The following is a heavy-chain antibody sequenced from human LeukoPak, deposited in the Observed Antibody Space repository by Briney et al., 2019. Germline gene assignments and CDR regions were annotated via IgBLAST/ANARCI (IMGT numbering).Heavy chain of an antibody. V-gene: IGHV1-18*01. CDR1: GYSFASFG. CDR2: ISAYNGDT. CDR3: ARGGYYGSGSFPDY. Sequence: ASGKVSCKASGYSFASFGINWVRQAPGQGLEWMGWISAYNGDTNYAQNLQGRVTMTTDTSTSTAYMDLRSLTSDDTAVYYCARGGYYGSGSFPDYWGQGTLVTVSS. J-gene: IGHJ4*02. D-gene: IGHD3-10*01.